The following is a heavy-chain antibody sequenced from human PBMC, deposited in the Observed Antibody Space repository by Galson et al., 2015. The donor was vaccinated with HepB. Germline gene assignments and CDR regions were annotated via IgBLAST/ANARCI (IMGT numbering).Heavy chain of an antibody. Sequence: LRLSCAGSGFTFSGSAMHWVRQASGRGLEWVGRIGSKANNYATAYTASVKGWFTISRDDSKNTAYLQMNSLRIEDTAVYYCTRLGDLSGYSSRWGQGTLVTVSS. D-gene: IGHD6-13*01. CDR2: IGSKANNYAT. CDR3: TRLGDLSGYSSR. V-gene: IGHV3-73*01. CDR1: GFTFSGSA. J-gene: IGHJ4*02.